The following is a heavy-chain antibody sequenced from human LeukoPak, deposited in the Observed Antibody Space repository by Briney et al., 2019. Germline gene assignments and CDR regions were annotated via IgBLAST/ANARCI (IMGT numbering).Heavy chain of an antibody. CDR2: INPNSGGT. CDR3: ARDQGSGNWFDP. V-gene: IGHV1-2*04. Sequence: WMGWINPNSGGTNYAQKFQGWVTMTRDTSISTAYMELSRLRSDDTAVYYCARDQGSGNWFDPWGQGTLVTVSS. J-gene: IGHJ5*02. D-gene: IGHD3-10*01.